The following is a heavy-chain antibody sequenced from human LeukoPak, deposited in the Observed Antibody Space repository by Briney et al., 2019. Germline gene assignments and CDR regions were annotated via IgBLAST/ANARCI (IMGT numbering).Heavy chain of an antibody. V-gene: IGHV3-23*01. Sequence: GGSLRLSCAASGFTFSSYAMTWVRQAPGKGLEWVSAISDSGSSTYYADSVKGRFTISRDVSKSALYLQMNSLRAEDTALYYCAKGQRWELPLDFWGQGTLVTVSS. CDR2: ISDSGSST. CDR1: GFTFSSYA. CDR3: AKGQRWELPLDF. J-gene: IGHJ4*02. D-gene: IGHD4-23*01.